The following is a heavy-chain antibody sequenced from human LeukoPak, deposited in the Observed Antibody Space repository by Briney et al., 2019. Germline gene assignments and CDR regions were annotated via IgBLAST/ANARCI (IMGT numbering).Heavy chain of an antibody. CDR3: ATQNSKTYSFYFDY. V-gene: IGHV3-30*02. J-gene: IGHJ4*02. D-gene: IGHD2-15*01. CDR1: GFTFSTYG. CDR2: LQYDGTNK. Sequence: GGSLRLSCAASGFTFSTYGIHWVRQAPGKGLEWVAFLQYDGTNKYYADSVKGRFTISRDNSKNTLYLQMNSLRVEDTAMYFCATQNSKTYSFYFDYWGQGTLVTVSS.